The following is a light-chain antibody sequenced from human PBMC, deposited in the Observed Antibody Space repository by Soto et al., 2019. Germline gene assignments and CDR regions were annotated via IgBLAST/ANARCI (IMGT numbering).Light chain of an antibody. CDR2: EVS. Sequence: QLVLTQPASVSGSPGQSITISCTGTSRDVGGYNYVSWHQQHPGKAPKVVITEVSNRPSGVSNRFSGSKSGNTASLTISGLQAEDEADYYCSSYVNYNTFVIFGGGTKVTVL. CDR1: SRDVGGYNY. J-gene: IGLJ2*01. V-gene: IGLV2-14*01. CDR3: SSYVNYNTFVI.